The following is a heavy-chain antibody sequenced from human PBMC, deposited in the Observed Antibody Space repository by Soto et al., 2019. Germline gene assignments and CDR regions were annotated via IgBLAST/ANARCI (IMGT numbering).Heavy chain of an antibody. V-gene: IGHV4-59*01. CDR3: ASDYLALTGGGYAFDI. CDR1: GGSISSYY. CDR2: IYYSGST. Sequence: SETLSITCTVSGGSISSYYWSWIRQPPEKGLEWIGYIYYSGSTNYNPSLKSRVTISVDTSKNQFSLKLSSVTAADTAVYYCASDYLALTGGGYAFDIWAQGTMVTVSS. J-gene: IGHJ3*02. D-gene: IGHD7-27*01.